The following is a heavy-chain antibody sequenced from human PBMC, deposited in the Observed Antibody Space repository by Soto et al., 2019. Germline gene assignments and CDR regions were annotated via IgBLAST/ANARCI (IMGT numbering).Heavy chain of an antibody. CDR2: IWYDGSNK. CDR3: ARATETDAFDI. V-gene: IGHV3-33*01. D-gene: IGHD2-21*02. J-gene: IGHJ3*02. Sequence: QVQLVESGGGVVQPGRSLRLSCAASGFTFSSYGMHWVRQAPGKGLEWVAVIWYDGSNKYYADSVKGRFTISRDNSKNTLYLQMNSLTAEDTAVYYCARATETDAFDIWGQGTMVTVSS. CDR1: GFTFSSYG.